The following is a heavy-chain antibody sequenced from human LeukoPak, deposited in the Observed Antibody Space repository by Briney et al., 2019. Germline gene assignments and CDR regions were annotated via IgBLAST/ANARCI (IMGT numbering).Heavy chain of an antibody. CDR2: IITDGSST. J-gene: IGHJ6*02. D-gene: IGHD2/OR15-2a*01. CDR3: ARVRVSSYYGMDI. Sequence: GGSLRLSCAASGFTFSSYWMHWVRQAPGKGLVWVSRIITDGSSTSYADSVKGRFTISRDNAKNTLYLQMNTLRAEDTAVYYCARVRVSSYYGMDIWGQGTTVTVSS. V-gene: IGHV3-74*01. CDR1: GFTFSSYW.